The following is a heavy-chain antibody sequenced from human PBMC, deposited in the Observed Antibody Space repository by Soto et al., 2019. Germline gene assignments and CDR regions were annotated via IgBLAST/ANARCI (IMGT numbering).Heavy chain of an antibody. CDR3: AKDSLRGELPADLNFDN. V-gene: IGHV3-30*18. CDR1: GFTFNSYG. D-gene: IGHD2-2*01. CDR2: ISYNGMKE. Sequence: GGSLRLSCVASGFTFNSYGIHWVRQAPCKGLEWVALISYNGMKEYYADSVKGRFSISRDNSKNTLYVQMNTLREEDTAVYYCAKDSLRGELPADLNFDNCVRGTLVTVCS. J-gene: IGHJ4*02.